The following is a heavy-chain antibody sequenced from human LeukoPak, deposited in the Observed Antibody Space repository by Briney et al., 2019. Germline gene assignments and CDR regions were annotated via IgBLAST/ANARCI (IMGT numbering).Heavy chain of an antibody. CDR3: ARTRTGFNVVDY. CDR2: IYDGGYA. CDR1: GFTVSSNY. V-gene: IGHV3-53*01. Sequence: PGGSLRLSCAASGFTVSSNYMSWVRQAPGKGLEWVSVIYDGGYARYAASVKGRFIISRDSSKNTLYLQMNSLRAEDTAVYYCARTRTGFNVVDYWGQGTLVTVSS. J-gene: IGHJ4*02. D-gene: IGHD3/OR15-3a*01.